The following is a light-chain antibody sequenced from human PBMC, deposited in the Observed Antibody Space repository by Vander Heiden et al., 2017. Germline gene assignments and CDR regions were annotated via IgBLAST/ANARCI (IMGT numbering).Light chain of an antibody. CDR1: QSVSSN. CDR3: QHYNNWPPMYS. J-gene: IGKJ2*01. CDR2: SAY. V-gene: IGKV3-15*01. Sequence: EIVMTQSPGTLSVSPGERVTLSCRASQSVSSNFAWYQQKPGQAPRLLIHSAYNRATGIPARFSGSGSGTEFTLTISSLQSEDFAVYYCQHYNNWPPMYSFGQGTKLEIK.